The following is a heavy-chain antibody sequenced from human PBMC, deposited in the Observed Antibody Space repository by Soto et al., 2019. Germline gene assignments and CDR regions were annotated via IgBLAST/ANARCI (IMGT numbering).Heavy chain of an antibody. V-gene: IGHV4-39*01. CDR3: ARHTPAISISDH. D-gene: IGHD2-15*01. J-gene: IGHJ4*02. CDR2: IYYSGST. CDR1: GGSISSSSYY. Sequence: SETLSLTCTVSGGSISSSSYYWGWISQPPGKGLEWIGSIYYSGSTYYNPSLKSRVTISLDTSRNQFSLKLSSLTAADTAVYYCARHTPAISISDHWGQGTLVTVS.